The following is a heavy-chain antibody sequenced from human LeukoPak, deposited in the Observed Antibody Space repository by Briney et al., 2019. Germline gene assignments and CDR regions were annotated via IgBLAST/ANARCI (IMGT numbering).Heavy chain of an antibody. V-gene: IGHV3-11*01. J-gene: IGHJ4*02. D-gene: IGHD6-6*01. CDR3: AKDPRVAARPGNYFDY. CDR1: GFTFSDSY. Sequence: PGGSLRLSCAASGFTFSDSYMTWIRQAPGKGLEWVSYISNSGSSIYYADSVKGRFTTSRDSAKSSLYLQMNSLRAEDTAVYYCAKDPRVAARPGNYFDYWGQGTLVTVSS. CDR2: ISNSGSSI.